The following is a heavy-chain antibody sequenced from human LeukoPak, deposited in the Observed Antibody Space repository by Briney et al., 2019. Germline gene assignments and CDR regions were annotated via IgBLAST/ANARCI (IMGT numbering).Heavy chain of an antibody. CDR3: AKDLSSGWSFDS. V-gene: IGHV3-30*02. Sequence: GGSLRLSCAASGFIFRNHGMHWVRQAPGKGLERVTFIWYDGSEKYYADSVRGRFTISRDNSKNTVNLQMNSLRTDDTALYYCAKDLSSGWSFDSWGQGTLVTVSS. CDR2: IWYDGSEK. D-gene: IGHD6-19*01. CDR1: GFIFRNHG. J-gene: IGHJ4*02.